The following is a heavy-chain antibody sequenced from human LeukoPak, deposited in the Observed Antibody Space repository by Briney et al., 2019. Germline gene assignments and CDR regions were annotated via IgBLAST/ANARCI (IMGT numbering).Heavy chain of an antibody. V-gene: IGHV3-74*01. Sequence: GGSLRLSCAASRFTFSSYAMSWVRQAPGKGLVWVSRTNSDGSSTSYADSVKGRFTISRDNAKNTLYLQMNSLRAEDTAVYYCASGFRYGHYWGQGTLVTVSS. CDR1: RFTFSSYA. D-gene: IGHD3-9*01. J-gene: IGHJ4*02. CDR3: ASGFRYGHY. CDR2: TNSDGSST.